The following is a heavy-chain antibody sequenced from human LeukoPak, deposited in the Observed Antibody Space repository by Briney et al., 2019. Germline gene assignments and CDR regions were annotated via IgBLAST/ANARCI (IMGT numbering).Heavy chain of an antibody. CDR1: GGSIRSYY. CDR2: IYDSGTT. Sequence: SETLSLTCTVSGGSIRSYYWNWIRQPPGKGLEWIGYIYDSGTTNYNPSLKSRVPMSVDSSKNQFSLKLTSVTAADTAVYYCARSVVVTATLRYHYGMDVWGQGTTVTVSS. J-gene: IGHJ6*02. V-gene: IGHV4-59*01. D-gene: IGHD2-21*02. CDR3: ARSVVVTATLRYHYGMDV.